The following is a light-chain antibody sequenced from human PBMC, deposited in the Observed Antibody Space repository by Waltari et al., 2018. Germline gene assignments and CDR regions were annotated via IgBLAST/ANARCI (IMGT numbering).Light chain of an antibody. CDR2: EAN. Sequence: QSALTQPASVSGSPGQSITISCTGTRSNIGAHDFVSWFQQHPGQAPKLIISEANKRPAGFSNRFSGSKSVNTASLTISGLQTEDEADYYCCSYAGESRVVFGGGTKLTVL. V-gene: IGLV2-23*01. J-gene: IGLJ2*01. CDR1: RSNIGAHDF. CDR3: CSYAGESRVV.